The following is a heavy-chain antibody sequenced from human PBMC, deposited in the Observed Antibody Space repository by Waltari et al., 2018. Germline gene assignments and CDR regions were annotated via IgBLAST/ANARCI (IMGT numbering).Heavy chain of an antibody. V-gene: IGHV4-34*01. Sequence: QVQLQQWGAGLLTPSETLSLTCAVYGGSFSGYYWSWIRQPPGKGLEYIGEIDHGGSTSYNPSLKSRITISVDTSKNLFSLKLRSVTAADTAVYYCARVDYTYALNYWGQGTLVTVSS. CDR1: GGSFSGYY. J-gene: IGHJ4*02. D-gene: IGHD5-18*01. CDR2: IDHGGST. CDR3: ARVDYTYALNY.